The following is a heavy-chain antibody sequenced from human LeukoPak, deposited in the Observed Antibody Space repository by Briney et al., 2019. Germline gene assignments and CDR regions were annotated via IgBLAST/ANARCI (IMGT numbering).Heavy chain of an antibody. CDR1: GYSFINFG. J-gene: IGHJ4*02. D-gene: IGHD2-15*01. CDR2: ISPYNGNS. CDR3: ARSTRKTYCSGGSCFPDY. V-gene: IGHV1-18*01. Sequence: ASVKVSCKASGYSFINFGIHWVRQAPGQGLEWMGWISPYNGNSHYTRKFQGRVTMTTDTSTSTAYMELRSLRADDTAVYYCARSTRKTYCSGGSCFPDYWDQGALVTVSS.